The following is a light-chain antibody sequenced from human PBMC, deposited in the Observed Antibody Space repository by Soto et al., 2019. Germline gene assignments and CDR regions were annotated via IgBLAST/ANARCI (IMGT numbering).Light chain of an antibody. Sequence: EIVMTQSPATLSVSPGERATLSCRASQSVSSNLAWYQQKPGQAPRLLIYGASTRATGIPARFSGSGSGTEFTLTISSRQSEDFALYYCQQYTVWPFTFGGGTRVEIK. V-gene: IGKV3-15*01. CDR1: QSVSSN. CDR3: QQYTVWPFT. CDR2: GAS. J-gene: IGKJ4*01.